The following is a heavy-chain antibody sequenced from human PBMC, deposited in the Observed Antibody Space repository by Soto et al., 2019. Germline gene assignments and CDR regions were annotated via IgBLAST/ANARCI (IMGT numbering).Heavy chain of an antibody. Sequence: EVQLVESGGGLVQPGGSLRLSCAASGFTFSSYSMNWVRQAPGKGLEWVSYISSSSSTIYYADSVKGRFTISRDNAKTSLYLQMNSLSAEDTAVYYCARDLNYGLCDYWGQGTLVTVSS. J-gene: IGHJ4*02. CDR1: GFTFSSYS. CDR3: ARDLNYGLCDY. CDR2: ISSSSSTI. D-gene: IGHD4-17*01. V-gene: IGHV3-48*01.